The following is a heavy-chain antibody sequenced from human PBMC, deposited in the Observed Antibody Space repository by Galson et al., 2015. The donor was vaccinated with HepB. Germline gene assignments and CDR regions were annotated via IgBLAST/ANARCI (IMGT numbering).Heavy chain of an antibody. CDR1: GNTLNSFS. Sequence: SVKVSCKASGNTLNSFSISWVRQAPGQGLEWMGGINPIFGTPNYAQKFQGRVRMIADEHTNTASMELDSLKSEDTAVYFCAGTHRSLGLETTNYYPYIGFDPWGQGTLVAVSA. D-gene: IGHD2-8*01. CDR2: INPIFGTP. V-gene: IGHV1-69*13. CDR3: AGTHRSLGLETTNYYPYIGFDP. J-gene: IGHJ5*02.